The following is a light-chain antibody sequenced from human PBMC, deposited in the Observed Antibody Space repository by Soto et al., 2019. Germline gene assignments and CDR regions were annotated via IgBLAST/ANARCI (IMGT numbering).Light chain of an antibody. CDR1: QDIRNN. CDR3: LQDYIYPLT. CDR2: AAS. Sequence: AIQVTQSPSSLSTSVGDRVTITCRASQDIRNNLGWYQQKPGKAPKLLIYAASSLESGVPSRFSGSGSGTDFTLTISSLQPEDFATYYCLQDYIYPLTCGQGTKVEIK. V-gene: IGKV1-6*01. J-gene: IGKJ1*01.